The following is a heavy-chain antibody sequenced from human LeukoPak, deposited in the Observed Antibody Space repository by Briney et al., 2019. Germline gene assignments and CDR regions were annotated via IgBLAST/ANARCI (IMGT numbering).Heavy chain of an antibody. J-gene: IGHJ5*02. CDR1: GFIFSSYW. CDR3: ATGYGDL. CDR2: IKQDGSEK. Sequence: GGSLRLSCAASGFIFSSYWMTWVRQAPGKGLEWVANIKQDGSEKYYVDSVKGRFTISRDNAKNSLYLQMNSLRAEDTAVYYCATGYGDLRGQGTLVTVSS. V-gene: IGHV3-7*01. D-gene: IGHD4-17*01.